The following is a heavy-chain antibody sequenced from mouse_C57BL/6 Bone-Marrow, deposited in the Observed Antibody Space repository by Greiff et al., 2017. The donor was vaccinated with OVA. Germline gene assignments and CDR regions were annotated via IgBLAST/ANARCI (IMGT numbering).Heavy chain of an antibody. V-gene: IGHV5-17*01. CDR1: GFTFSDYG. CDR2: ISSGSSTI. CDR3: APIYYDYDVTY. Sequence: EVQLMESGGGLVKPGGSLKLSCAASGFTFSDYGMHWVRQAPEKGLEWVAYISSGSSTIYYADTVKGRFTISRDNAKNTLFLQMTSLRSEDTAMYYCAPIYYDYDVTYWGQGTLVTVSA. D-gene: IGHD2-4*01. J-gene: IGHJ3*01.